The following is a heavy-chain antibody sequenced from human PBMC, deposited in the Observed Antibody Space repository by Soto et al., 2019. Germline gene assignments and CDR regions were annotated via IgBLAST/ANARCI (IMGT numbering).Heavy chain of an antibody. J-gene: IGHJ4*02. CDR2: IGTAGDT. CDR1: GFTFSSYD. V-gene: IGHV3-13*01. D-gene: IGHD5-18*01. CDR3: ARQLWPSTEFDY. Sequence: EVQLVESGGGLVQPGGSLRLSCAASGFTFSSYDMHWVRQATGKGLEWVSAIGTAGDTYYPGSVKGRFTISRENAKNSLYLQMNSLRAGDTAVYYCARQLWPSTEFDYWGQGTLVTVSS.